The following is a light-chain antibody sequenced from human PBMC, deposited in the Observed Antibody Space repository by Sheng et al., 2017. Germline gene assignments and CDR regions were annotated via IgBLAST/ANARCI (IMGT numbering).Light chain of an antibody. J-gene: IGKJ2*03. CDR1: QSVSSTY. CDR2: GAS. CDR3: QQSGRSPYS. Sequence: EIVLTQSPGTLSLSPGERATLSCRASQSVSSTYLAWYQQKPGQPPRLLIYGASSRATGFPDRFSGSGSGTDFTLTISSLEPEDFAVYYCQQSGRSPYSFGQGTKLEIK. V-gene: IGKV3-20*01.